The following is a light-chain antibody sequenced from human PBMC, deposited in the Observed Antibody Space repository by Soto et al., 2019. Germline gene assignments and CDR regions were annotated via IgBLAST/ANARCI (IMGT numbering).Light chain of an antibody. CDR1: QSVSSN. Sequence: EIVMTQSPATLSVSPGERATLSCRASQSVSSNLAWYQQKPGKAPRLLIYGASTRATGIPARLSGSGSGTEFTLTIRSLQSEGFAVYYCQQYNNWPTFGQGTKVDIK. CDR2: GAS. J-gene: IGKJ1*01. CDR3: QQYNNWPT. V-gene: IGKV3-15*01.